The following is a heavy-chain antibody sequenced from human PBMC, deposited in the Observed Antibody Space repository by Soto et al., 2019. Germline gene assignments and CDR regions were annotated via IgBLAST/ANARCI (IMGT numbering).Heavy chain of an antibody. CDR3: ARDVVATIRNYYYYGMDV. D-gene: IGHD5-12*01. CDR2: KWFDGSNK. V-gene: IGHV3-33*01. J-gene: IGHJ6*02. CDR1: GFTFSSYG. Sequence: QVQLVESGGGVVQPGRSLRLSCAASGFTFSSYGMHWVRQAPGKGLEWVAVKWFDGSNKYYADSVKGRFTISRDNSKNTLYLQMNSLRAEDTAVYYCARDVVATIRNYYYYGMDVWGQGTTVTVSS.